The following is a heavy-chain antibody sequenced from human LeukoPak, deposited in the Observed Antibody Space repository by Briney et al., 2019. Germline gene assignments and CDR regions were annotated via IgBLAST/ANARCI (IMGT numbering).Heavy chain of an antibody. CDR2: IYYSGST. V-gene: IGHV4-59*01. CDR3: ARDIAAAAFDAFDI. J-gene: IGHJ3*02. CDR1: GGSISSYY. D-gene: IGHD6-13*01. Sequence: SETLSLTCAVSGGSISSYYWSWIRQPPGKGLEWIGYIYYSGSTNYNPSLKSRVTISVDTSKNQFSLKLSSVTAADTAVYYCARDIAAAAFDAFDIWGQGTMVTVSS.